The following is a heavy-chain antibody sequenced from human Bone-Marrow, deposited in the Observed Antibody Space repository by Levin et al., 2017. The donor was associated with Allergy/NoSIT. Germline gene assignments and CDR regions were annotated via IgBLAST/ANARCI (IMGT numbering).Heavy chain of an antibody. CDR1: GGSISSGGYY. CDR2: IYNSGST. J-gene: IGHJ4*02. CDR3: ARSGRTWLRLRGFDY. V-gene: IGHV4-31*03. Sequence: SETLSLTCNVSGGSISSGGYYWSWIRHHPGKGLEWIGYIYNSGSTNYKPSLKSRVSISVDTSKNQFSLELTSVTAADTAVYYCARSGRTWLRLRGFDYWGQGTLVTVSS. D-gene: IGHD5-12*01.